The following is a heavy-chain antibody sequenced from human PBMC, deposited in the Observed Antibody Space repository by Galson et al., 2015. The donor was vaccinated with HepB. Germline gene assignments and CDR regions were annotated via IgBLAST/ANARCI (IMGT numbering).Heavy chain of an antibody. Sequence: SLRLSCAASDFSFTSAWMNWVRQAPGKGLEWVGRIKSKLEGGTIEYTAPVKGRFVISRDDSKKVLYLQMNSLKMEDTGVYYCASHGRDLLSIYWYLDVWGQGTLVTVSS. CDR2: IKSKLEGGTI. CDR1: DFSFTSAW. J-gene: IGHJ2*01. V-gene: IGHV3-15*07. D-gene: IGHD3/OR15-3a*01. CDR3: ASHGRDLLSIYWYLDV.